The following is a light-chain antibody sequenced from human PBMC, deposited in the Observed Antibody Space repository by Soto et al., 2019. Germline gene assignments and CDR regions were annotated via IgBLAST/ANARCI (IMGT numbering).Light chain of an antibody. Sequence: DIQMTQSPSSLSASVGDRVTITCRASQTISSYLNRYQQNPGKAPKLLIYAASSLQSGVPSRFSGSGSGTDFTLTISSLQPEDFATYYCQQSYSTPLTFGGGTKVEIK. J-gene: IGKJ4*01. CDR1: QTISSY. CDR3: QQSYSTPLT. V-gene: IGKV1-39*01. CDR2: AAS.